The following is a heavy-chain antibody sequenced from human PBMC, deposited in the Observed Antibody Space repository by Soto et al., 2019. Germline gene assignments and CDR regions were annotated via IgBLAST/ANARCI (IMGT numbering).Heavy chain of an antibody. CDR2: SRNKAKSYTT. D-gene: IGHD1-7*01. J-gene: IGHJ4*02. V-gene: IGHV3-72*01. Sequence: HPGGSLRLSCVASGLTFSDHYMDWVRQAPGKGLEWVGRSRNKAKSYTTDYAASVKGRFTISRDDSKSSVYLQMNSLETEDTAVYYCVRAARSGTTHXDYWGQGTLXTVSS. CDR3: VRAARSGTTHXDY. CDR1: GLTFSDHY.